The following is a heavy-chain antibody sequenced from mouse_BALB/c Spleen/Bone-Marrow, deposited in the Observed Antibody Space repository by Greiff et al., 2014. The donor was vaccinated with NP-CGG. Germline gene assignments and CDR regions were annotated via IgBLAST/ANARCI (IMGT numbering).Heavy chain of an antibody. J-gene: IGHJ4*01. D-gene: IGHD1-1*01. CDR3: ARFGNVRNAMDY. Sequence: VQLVESGAELVRPGVSVKISCKGSGYTFTNNAIHWVKQSRAKSLEWIGIISTYYGDTTYNQKFKGKATMTVDKSSSTAYLKLARLTSEDSAIYYCARFGNVRNAMDYWGQGTSVTVSS. CDR2: ISTYYGDT. V-gene: IGHV1S137*01. CDR1: GYTFTNNA.